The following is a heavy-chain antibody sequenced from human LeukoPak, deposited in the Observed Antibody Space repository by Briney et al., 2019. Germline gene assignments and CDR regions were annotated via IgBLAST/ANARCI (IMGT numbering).Heavy chain of an antibody. CDR3: ARVADFWSGYYLDV. D-gene: IGHD3-3*01. V-gene: IGHV1-2*06. CDR1: GYTFTGYY. CDR2: INPNSGGT. Sequence: ASVKVSCKASGYTFTGYYMHWARQAPGQGLEWMGRINPNSGGTNYAQKFQGRVTMTRDTSISTAYMELSRLRSDDTAVYYCARVADFWSGYYLDVWGKGTTITVSS. J-gene: IGHJ6*04.